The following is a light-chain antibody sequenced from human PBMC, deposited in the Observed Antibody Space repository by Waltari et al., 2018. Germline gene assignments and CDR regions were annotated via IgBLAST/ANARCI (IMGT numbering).Light chain of an antibody. CDR1: QDISNY. CDR2: DAS. Sequence: SASVGDRVTITCQASQDISNYLNWYQQKPGKAPKLLIYDASNLETGVPSRFSGSGSGTDFTFTISSLQPEDIATYYCQQYDNLLITFGQGTRLEIK. V-gene: IGKV1-33*01. J-gene: IGKJ5*01. CDR3: QQYDNLLIT.